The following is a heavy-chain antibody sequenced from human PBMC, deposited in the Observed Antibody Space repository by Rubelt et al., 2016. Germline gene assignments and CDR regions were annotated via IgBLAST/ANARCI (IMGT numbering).Heavy chain of an antibody. CDR2: INNSGFA. V-gene: IGHV4-34*01. Sequence: QVQLQQWGAGLLRPSETLSLTCAVYGGSFSGFYWSWIRQSPGKGLEWIGEINNSGFANYNPSLKSRVTLSVDTSKNQFSLEANCGTAADTAVYYCARGGTNIASRPNFDWWGQGTLVTVSS. D-gene: IGHD2/OR15-2a*01. J-gene: IGHJ4*02. CDR3: ARGGTNIASRPNFDW. CDR1: GGSFSGFY.